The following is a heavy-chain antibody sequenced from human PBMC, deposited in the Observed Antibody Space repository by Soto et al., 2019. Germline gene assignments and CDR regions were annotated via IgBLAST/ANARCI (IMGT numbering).Heavy chain of an antibody. V-gene: IGHV3-23*01. CDR2: ISGGGGST. Sequence: GGSRRLPCAASGFTFSSNAMSWFRRAPGKGLEWVSSISGGGGSTYYADSVKGRLTISRDNSKNTLYLQMNSLRADDTAVFYCAKAYWGLAATDYWGQGTLVTVSS. D-gene: IGHD2-15*01. CDR1: GFTFSSNA. J-gene: IGHJ4*02. CDR3: AKAYWGLAATDY.